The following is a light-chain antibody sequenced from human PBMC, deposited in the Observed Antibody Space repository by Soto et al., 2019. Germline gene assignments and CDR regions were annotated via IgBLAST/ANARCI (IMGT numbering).Light chain of an antibody. CDR3: QQFRNWPWT. CDR1: QSISIN. CDR2: GAS. V-gene: IGKV3D-15*01. Sequence: EIVLTQSPGTLSESPGDRVTLSCRASQSISINLAWYQHKPGQAPRLLIHGASTRATGIPARISGSGSGTEFTLTISSLQSEDFAVYYCQQFRNWPWTFGQGTKVEVK. J-gene: IGKJ1*01.